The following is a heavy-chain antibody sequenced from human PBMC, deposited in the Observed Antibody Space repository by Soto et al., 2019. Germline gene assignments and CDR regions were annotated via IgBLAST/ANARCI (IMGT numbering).Heavy chain of an antibody. CDR2: ISYDGSNK. Sequence: QVQLVESGGGVVQPGRSLRLSCAASGFTFSSYGMHWVRQAPGKGLEWVAVISYDGSNKYYADSVKGRFTISRDNSNNTLYLQMNSLRAEDTAVYYCAKERGVRYDFWSGYYCDFWGQGTLVTVSS. J-gene: IGHJ4*02. CDR3: AKERGVRYDFWSGYYCDF. CDR1: GFTFSSYG. D-gene: IGHD3-3*01. V-gene: IGHV3-30*18.